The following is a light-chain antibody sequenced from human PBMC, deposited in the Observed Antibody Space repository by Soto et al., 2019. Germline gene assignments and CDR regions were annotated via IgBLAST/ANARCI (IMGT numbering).Light chain of an antibody. Sequence: QPVLTQSPSASASLGASVKLTCTLSSEHSIYAIAWHQQQPEKGPRYLMKLNNDGSHIKGDGIPDRFSGSSSGAERYLTISSLQSEDEADYYCQTWGTGIWVFGGGTKLTVL. CDR2: LNNDGSH. V-gene: IGLV4-69*01. CDR1: SEHSIYA. J-gene: IGLJ3*02. CDR3: QTWGTGIWV.